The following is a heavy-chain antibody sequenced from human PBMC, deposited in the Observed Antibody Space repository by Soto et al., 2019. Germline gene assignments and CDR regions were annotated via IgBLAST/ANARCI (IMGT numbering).Heavy chain of an antibody. V-gene: IGHV4-34*01. CDR2: IGHSGSA. J-gene: IGHJ6*02. CDR1: GGSFSGYY. CDR3: ARGGNCIVSSCPLGSHYGMDV. Sequence: QVQLQQWGAGLLKPSETLSLTCAVYGGSFSGYYWTWIRQPPGKGLEWVGEIGHSGSATYSPSLKSRFIISVDTSNNQFSLRLSSVTAADTAVYYCARGGNCIVSSCPLGSHYGMDVWGQGTTVTVSS. D-gene: IGHD2-15*01.